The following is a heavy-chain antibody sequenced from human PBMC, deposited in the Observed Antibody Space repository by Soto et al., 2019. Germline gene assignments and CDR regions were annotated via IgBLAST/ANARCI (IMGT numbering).Heavy chain of an antibody. V-gene: IGHV4-59*01. CDR2: IYYSGST. Sequence: SETLSLTCTVSGGSISSYYWSWIRQPPGEGLEWIGYIYYSGSTNYNPSLKSRVTISVDTSKNQFSLKLSSVTAADTAVYYCARVGGGSYYSAFDIWGQGTMDT. D-gene: IGHD1-26*01. J-gene: IGHJ3*02. CDR1: GGSISSYY. CDR3: ARVGGGSYYSAFDI.